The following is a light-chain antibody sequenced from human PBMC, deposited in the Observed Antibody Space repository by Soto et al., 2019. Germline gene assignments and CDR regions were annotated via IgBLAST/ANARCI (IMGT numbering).Light chain of an antibody. Sequence: QSALTQPASVSGSPGQSITISCTGTSSDVGSYNLVSWYQQHPGKAPKLMIYEGTNRPSGVSNRFSGSKSGNTASLTISGSQAEDEAHYYCSSYAGRVVFGGGTKLTVL. V-gene: IGLV2-23*01. CDR1: SSDVGSYNL. CDR3: SSYAGRVV. J-gene: IGLJ2*01. CDR2: EGT.